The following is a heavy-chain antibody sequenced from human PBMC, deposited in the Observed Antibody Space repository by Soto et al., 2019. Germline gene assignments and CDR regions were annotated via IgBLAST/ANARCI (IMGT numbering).Heavy chain of an antibody. V-gene: IGHV3-48*01. CDR3: ARHPERIAEIGWFDP. CDR1: GFTFSSYS. J-gene: IGHJ5*02. D-gene: IGHD6-13*01. Sequence: EVQLVESGGGLVQPGGSLRLSCAASGFTFSSYSMNWVRQAPGKGLEWDSYISSSSSTIYYADSVKGRFTISGDNAKNSLYLQMNSLRAEDTAVYYCARHPERIAEIGWFDPWGQGTLVTVSS. CDR2: ISSSSSTI.